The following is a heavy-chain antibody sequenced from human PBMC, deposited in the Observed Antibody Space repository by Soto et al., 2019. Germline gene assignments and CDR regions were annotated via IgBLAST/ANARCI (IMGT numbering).Heavy chain of an antibody. V-gene: IGHV1-2*04. CDR1: GYTFTGYY. J-gene: IGHJ6*03. D-gene: IGHD2-2*01. CDR3: ARAGGYCSSTSCYVYGDYYYYMDV. Sequence: ASVKVSCKASGYTFTGYYMHWVRQAPGQGLEWMGWINPNSGGTNYAQKFQGWVTMTRDTSISTAYMELSRLRSDDTAVYYCARAGGYCSSTSCYVYGDYYYYMDVWGKGTTVTVSS. CDR2: INPNSGGT.